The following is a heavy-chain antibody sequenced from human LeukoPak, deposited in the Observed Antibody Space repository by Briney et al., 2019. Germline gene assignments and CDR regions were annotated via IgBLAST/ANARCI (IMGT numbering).Heavy chain of an antibody. CDR1: GGSISSYY. CDR2: IYYSGST. CDR3: ARDRRVDTAMVTGYYYGMDV. J-gene: IGHJ6*02. Sequence: SETLSLTCTVSGGSISSYYWSWIRQSPGKGLEWIGYIYYSGSTNYNPSLKSRVTISVDTSKSQFSLKLSSVTAADTAVYYCARDRRVDTAMVTGYYYGMDVWGQGTTVTVSS. V-gene: IGHV4-59*01. D-gene: IGHD5-18*01.